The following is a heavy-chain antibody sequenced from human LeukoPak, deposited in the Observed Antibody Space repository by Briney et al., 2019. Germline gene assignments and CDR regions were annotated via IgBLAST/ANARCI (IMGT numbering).Heavy chain of an antibody. Sequence: SSETLSLTCTVSGGSISSYYWSWIRQPPGKGLEWIGYIYNSGSTNYNPSLKSRVTISVDTSKNQFSLKLSSVTAADTAVYYCARLMGIATSWGQGTLVTVSS. D-gene: IGHD6-13*01. V-gene: IGHV4-59*12. CDR1: GGSISSYY. CDR3: ARLMGIATS. CDR2: IYNSGST. J-gene: IGHJ5*02.